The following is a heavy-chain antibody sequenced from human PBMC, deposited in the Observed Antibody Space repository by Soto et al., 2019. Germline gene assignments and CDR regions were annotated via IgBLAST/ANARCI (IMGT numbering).Heavy chain of an antibody. J-gene: IGHJ6*04. D-gene: IGHD3-16*01. Sequence: GESLKISCKGSGYRFSSYWIAWVRQMPGKGLEWMGLIYPGDSDTRYSPSFEGQVTISADKSNSTAYLQWSSLKASDTAMYYCARQGSNGAYYYYGMDVWGKGTTVTVSS. CDR1: GYRFSSYW. CDR2: IYPGDSDT. V-gene: IGHV5-51*01. CDR3: ARQGSNGAYYYYGMDV.